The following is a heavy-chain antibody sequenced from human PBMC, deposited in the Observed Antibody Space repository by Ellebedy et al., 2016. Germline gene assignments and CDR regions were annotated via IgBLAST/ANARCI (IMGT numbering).Heavy chain of an antibody. CDR1: GLTVSSNY. CDR2: IYSGGNT. CDR3: ARDPRRGDYVPH. Sequence: GGSLRLXXAASGLTVSSNYMSWVRQAPGKGLEWVSVIYSGGNTYYADSVKGRFTISRDDSKNTLYLQMNSLRAEDTAVYYCARDPRRGDYVPHWGQGTLVTVSS. J-gene: IGHJ4*02. D-gene: IGHD4-17*01. V-gene: IGHV3-66*01.